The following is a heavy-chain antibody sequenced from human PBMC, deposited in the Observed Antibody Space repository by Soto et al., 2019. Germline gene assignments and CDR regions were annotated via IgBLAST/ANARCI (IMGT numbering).Heavy chain of an antibody. D-gene: IGHD3-16*01. CDR3: ARDRRRGDFDY. CDR1: GGSISSYY. Sequence: SETLSLTCTVSGGSISSYYWSWIRQPPGKGLEWIGYIYYSGSTNYNPSLKSRVTISVDTSKNQFSLKLSSVTAADTAVYYCARDRRRGDFDYWGQGTLVTVSS. V-gene: IGHV4-59*01. J-gene: IGHJ4*02. CDR2: IYYSGST.